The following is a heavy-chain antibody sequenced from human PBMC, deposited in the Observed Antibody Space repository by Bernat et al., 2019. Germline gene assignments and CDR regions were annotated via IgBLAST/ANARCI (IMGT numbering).Heavy chain of an antibody. Sequence: QVQLVESGGGVVQPGRSLRLSCAASGFTFSSYGMHWVRQAPGKGLEWVAVISYDGSNKYYADSVKGRFTISRDNSKNTLYLQMNSLRAEDTAVYYCAREYSSGWLPYYYYYYGMDVWGQGTTVTVSS. J-gene: IGHJ6*02. CDR2: ISYDGSNK. D-gene: IGHD6-19*01. CDR3: AREYSSGWLPYYYYYYGMDV. CDR1: GFTFSSYG. V-gene: IGHV3-30*03.